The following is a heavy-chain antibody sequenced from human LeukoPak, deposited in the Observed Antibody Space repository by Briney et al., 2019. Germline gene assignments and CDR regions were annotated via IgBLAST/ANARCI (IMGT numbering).Heavy chain of an antibody. J-gene: IGHJ4*02. CDR3: AKDKAAIINTKNDY. V-gene: IGHV3-23*01. CDR1: RFTFSSYA. CDR2: ISGSGGST. D-gene: IGHD3-9*01. Sequence: GGSLRLSCAASRFTFSSYAMSWVRQAPGKGLEWVSAISGSGGSTYYADSVKGRFTISRDNSKNTLYLQMNSLRAEDTAVYYCAKDKAAIINTKNDYWGQGTLVTVSS.